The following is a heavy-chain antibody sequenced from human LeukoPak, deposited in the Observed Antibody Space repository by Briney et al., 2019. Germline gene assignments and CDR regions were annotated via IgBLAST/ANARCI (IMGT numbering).Heavy chain of an antibody. V-gene: IGHV5-51*01. D-gene: IGHD3-10*01. CDR1: GYRFTSYW. CDR2: IYPGDSDT. Sequence: GGALKISFKGSGYRFTSYWIGWVRPMPGKGLGWMGIIYPGDSDTRYSPSFQGQVTISADKSISTAYLQWSSLKASDTAMYYCARCYYGSGSYSSDYYGMDVWGQGTTVTVSS. CDR3: ARCYYGSGSYSSDYYGMDV. J-gene: IGHJ6*02.